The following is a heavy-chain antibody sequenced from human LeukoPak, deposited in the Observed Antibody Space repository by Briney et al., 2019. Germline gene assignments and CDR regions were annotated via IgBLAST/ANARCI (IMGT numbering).Heavy chain of an antibody. Sequence: ASVKVSCKASGYTFTSYGISWVRQAPGQGLEWMGWISAYNGNTNYAQKLQGRVTMTTDTSTSTAYMELRSLRSDDMAVYYCARLNYYDCSGYPDFDYWGQGTLVTVSS. D-gene: IGHD3-22*01. CDR2: ISAYNGNT. V-gene: IGHV1-18*03. CDR3: ARLNYYDCSGYPDFDY. J-gene: IGHJ4*02. CDR1: GYTFTSYG.